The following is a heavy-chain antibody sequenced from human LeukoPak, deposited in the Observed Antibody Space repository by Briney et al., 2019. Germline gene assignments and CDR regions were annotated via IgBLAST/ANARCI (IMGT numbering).Heavy chain of an antibody. V-gene: IGHV3-33*06. CDR3: AKGFSTLWVNYFDD. D-gene: IGHD2-21*01. CDR1: GFRFSTHG. J-gene: IGHJ4*02. Sequence: PGGSLRLSCVASGFRFSTHGMLWVPRAPAKGLEWVRVICNDGRSIYNDYSVKGRFTISRDTSENTVYLQMNSLRPEDTAVYYCAKGFSTLWVNYFDDWGQGTPVTVSS. CDR2: ICNDGRSI.